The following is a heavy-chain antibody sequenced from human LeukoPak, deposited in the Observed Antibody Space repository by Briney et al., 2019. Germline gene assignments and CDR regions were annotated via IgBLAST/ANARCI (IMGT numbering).Heavy chain of an antibody. Sequence: SETLSLTCTISGDSISSYYWGWVRQPPGKGLEWIGHAFYSGETDYNPSLESRATISLHTSKNQFSLRLTSVTAADTAVYYCARYGGSAWYVHYWGQGILVTVTS. J-gene: IGHJ4*02. CDR3: ARYGGSAWYVHY. CDR1: GDSISSYY. V-gene: IGHV4-59*08. D-gene: IGHD6-13*01. CDR2: AFYSGET.